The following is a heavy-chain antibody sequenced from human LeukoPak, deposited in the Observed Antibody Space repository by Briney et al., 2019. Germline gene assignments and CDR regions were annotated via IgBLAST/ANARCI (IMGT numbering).Heavy chain of an antibody. D-gene: IGHD1-1*01. V-gene: IGHV3-23*01. J-gene: IGHJ4*02. CDR1: GFTFSNYA. CDR3: AKGQELDDGVFDS. CDR2: ISGSGVAT. Sequence: GGSLRLSCAASGFTFSNYAVSCVRQAPGKGLEWVSGISGSGVATYSADSVKGRFTISRDNSKNTLYLQMNSLRAEDTAVYYCAKGQELDDGVFDSWGQGTLVTVSS.